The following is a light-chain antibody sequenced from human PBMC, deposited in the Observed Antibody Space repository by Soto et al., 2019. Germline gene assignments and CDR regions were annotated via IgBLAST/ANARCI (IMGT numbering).Light chain of an antibody. CDR3: SSYTSSSTLYF. CDR1: SSDVGGYNY. J-gene: IGLJ1*01. Sequence: QSALTQPASVSGSPGQSITISCTGTSSDVGGYNYVSWYQQHPGKAPKLMIYDVSNRPSGVSNSFSGSKSGNTASMTISGFQAEDEADYYCSSYTSSSTLYFFGTGTKVTVL. V-gene: IGLV2-14*01. CDR2: DVS.